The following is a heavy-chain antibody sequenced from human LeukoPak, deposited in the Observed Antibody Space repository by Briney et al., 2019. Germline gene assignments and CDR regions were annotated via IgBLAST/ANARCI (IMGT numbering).Heavy chain of an antibody. CDR3: ARVWYYYDSSGYEGGMDV. J-gene: IGHJ6*02. CDR2: IIPIFGIA. CDR1: GGTFSSYA. D-gene: IGHD3-22*01. Sequence: ASVKASCKASGGTFSSYAISWVRQAPGQGLEWMGRIIPIFGIANYAQKFQGRVTITADKSTSTAYMELSSLRSEDTAVYYCARVWYYYDSSGYEGGMDVWGQGTTVTVSS. V-gene: IGHV1-69*04.